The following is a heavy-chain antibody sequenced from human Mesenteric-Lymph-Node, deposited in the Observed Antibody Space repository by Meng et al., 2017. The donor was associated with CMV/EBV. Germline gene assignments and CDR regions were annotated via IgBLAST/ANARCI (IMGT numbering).Heavy chain of an antibody. CDR1: GFTVSSNY. CDR3: AKDFMAGNAEYFQY. CDR2: IYSGDST. Sequence: GGSLRLSCAASGFTVSSNYMSWVRQAPGKGLEWVSVIYSGDSTYYADFVKGRFTISRDNSKNTLYLQMNSLRSEDTAVFYCAKDFMAGNAEYFQYWGQGTLVTVSS. J-gene: IGHJ1*01. D-gene: IGHD6-19*01. V-gene: IGHV3-66*02.